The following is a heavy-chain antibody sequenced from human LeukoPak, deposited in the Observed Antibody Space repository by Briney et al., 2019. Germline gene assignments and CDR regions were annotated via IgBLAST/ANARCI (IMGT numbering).Heavy chain of an antibody. Sequence: GGSLRLSCAASGFTFSSYAMTWVRQAPGKGLEWVSAISGSGDSTYYADSVKGRFTTSRDNSENTLYLQMNSLRAEDTAVYYCAKWNTAALFSYYYYYMDVWGKGTTVTVSS. J-gene: IGHJ6*03. CDR1: GFTFSSYA. CDR3: AKWNTAALFSYYYYYMDV. D-gene: IGHD5-18*01. V-gene: IGHV3-23*01. CDR2: ISGSGDST.